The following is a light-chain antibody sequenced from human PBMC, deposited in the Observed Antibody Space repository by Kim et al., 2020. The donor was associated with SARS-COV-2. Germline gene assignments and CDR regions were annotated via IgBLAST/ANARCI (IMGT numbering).Light chain of an antibody. CDR3: AAWDDSLSGPV. J-gene: IGLJ3*02. CDR1: SSNIGSNA. V-gene: IGLV1-44*01. Sequence: ELTQPPSASGTPGQWVTISCSGSSSNIGSNAVSWFQQLPGTAPKLLMYSNNQRPSGVPARFSGSKSGTSASLAISGLQSEDEADYYCAAWDDSLSGPVFGGGTQLTVL. CDR2: SNN.